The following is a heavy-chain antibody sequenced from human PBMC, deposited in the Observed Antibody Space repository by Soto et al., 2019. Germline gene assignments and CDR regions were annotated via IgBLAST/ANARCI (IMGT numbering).Heavy chain of an antibody. V-gene: IGHV6-1*01. Sequence: SQTLSLTCAISGDSVSTNSATWDWTRQSPSRGLEWLGRTYYRSKWYNDYAVSVKGRITINPDTSNNQLSLQLNSVTPDDTAVYYCARLIGNSLLASWGQGTLVIGSS. CDR2: TYYRSKWYN. J-gene: IGHJ5*01. CDR1: GDSVSTNSAT. D-gene: IGHD2-8*01. CDR3: ARLIGNSLLAS.